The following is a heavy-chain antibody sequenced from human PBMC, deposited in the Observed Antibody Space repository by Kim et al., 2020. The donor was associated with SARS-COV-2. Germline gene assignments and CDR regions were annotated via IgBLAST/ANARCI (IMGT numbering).Heavy chain of an antibody. Sequence: SVKGRFTISRDNAKNSLYLQMNSLRDEDTAVYYCARVFKFFYGSGTPFDYWGQGTLVTVSS. V-gene: IGHV3-48*02. CDR3: ARVFKFFYGSGTPFDY. D-gene: IGHD3-10*01. J-gene: IGHJ4*02.